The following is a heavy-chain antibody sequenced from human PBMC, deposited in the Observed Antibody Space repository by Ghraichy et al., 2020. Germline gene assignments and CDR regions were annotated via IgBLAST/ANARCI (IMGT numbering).Heavy chain of an antibody. CDR2: ISHDGSNT. J-gene: IGHJ5*02. V-gene: IGHV3-30-3*01. CDR3: ARDFTSYSYWSAFWGWFDP. Sequence: GESLNISCAASGFTFTSYGMHWVRQAPGKGLEWVALISHDGSNTYYADSVKGRLTISRDNSKNTLYLQMNSLRAEDTAVYYCARDFTSYSYWSAFWGWFDPWGQGTLVTVSS. D-gene: IGHD3-3*01. CDR1: GFTFTSYG.